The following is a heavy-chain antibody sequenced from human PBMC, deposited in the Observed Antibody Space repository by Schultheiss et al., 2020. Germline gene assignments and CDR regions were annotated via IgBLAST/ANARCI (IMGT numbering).Heavy chain of an antibody. J-gene: IGHJ5*02. CDR1: GGSISSSSYY. V-gene: IGHV3-23*01. CDR3: ARGGYCTSNCYRASVDWFDP. CDR2: ISGSGGST. Sequence: WGSLRLSCTVSGGSISSSSYYWGWIRQPPGKGLEWVSAISGSGGSTYYADSVKGRFTISRDNSKNTLYLQMNSLRAEDTAVYYCARGGYCTSNCYRASVDWFDPWGQGTLVTVSS. D-gene: IGHD2-8*01.